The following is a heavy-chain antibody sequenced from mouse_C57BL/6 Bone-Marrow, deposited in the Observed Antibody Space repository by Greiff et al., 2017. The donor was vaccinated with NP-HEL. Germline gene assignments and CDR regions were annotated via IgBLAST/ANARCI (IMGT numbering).Heavy chain of an antibody. J-gene: IGHJ2*01. CDR3: ARYWERYYFDH. V-gene: IGHV1-19*01. CDR2: INPSNGGT. CDR1: GYTFTDYY. D-gene: IGHD4-1*01. Sequence: EVQLQQSGPVLVKPGASVKMSCKASGYTFTDYYMNWVKQSHGKSLEWIGGINPSNGGTTYNQKFKGTATLTFDNASSTAYMELNSRTSEDSAVYYCARYWERYYFDHWGQGTTLTVAS.